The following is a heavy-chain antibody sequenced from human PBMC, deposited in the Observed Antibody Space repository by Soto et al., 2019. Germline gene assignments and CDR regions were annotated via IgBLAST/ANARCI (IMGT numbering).Heavy chain of an antibody. Sequence: GGSLRLSCAASGFTFSSYGMHWVRQAPGKGLEWVAVIWYDGSNKYYADSVKGRFTISRDNSKNTLYLQMNSLRAEDTAVYYCARDKPGYSYGSYYFDYWGQGTLVTVSS. CDR3: ARDKPGYSYGSYYFDY. V-gene: IGHV3-33*01. J-gene: IGHJ4*02. CDR2: IWYDGSNK. D-gene: IGHD5-18*01. CDR1: GFTFSSYG.